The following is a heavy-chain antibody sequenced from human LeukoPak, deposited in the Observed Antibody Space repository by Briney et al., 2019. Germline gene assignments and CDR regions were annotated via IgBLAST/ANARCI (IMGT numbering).Heavy chain of an antibody. CDR3: ARCVGVRGATARYWFDP. CDR2: IYTSGST. CDR1: GGSISSYY. V-gene: IGHV4-4*07. J-gene: IGHJ5*02. Sequence: SETLSLTCTVSGGSISSYYWSWIRQPAGKGLEWIGRIYTSGSTNYNPSLKSRVTMSVDTSKNQFSLKLSSVTAADTAVYHCARCVGVRGATARYWFDPWGQGTLVTVSS. D-gene: IGHD3-10*01.